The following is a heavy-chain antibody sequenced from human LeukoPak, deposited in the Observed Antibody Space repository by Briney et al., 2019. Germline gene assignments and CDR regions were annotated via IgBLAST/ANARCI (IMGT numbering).Heavy chain of an antibody. CDR2: INPSGGST. J-gene: IGHJ1*01. CDR3: ARAPIAAHFQH. D-gene: IGHD6-13*01. CDR1: GYTFTSYY. Sequence: ASVKVSCTASGYTFTSYYMHWVRQAPGQGLEWMGIINPSGGSTSYAQKFQGRVTMTRDTSTSTVYMELSSLRSEDTAVYYCARAPIAAHFQHWGQGTLVTVSS. V-gene: IGHV1-46*03.